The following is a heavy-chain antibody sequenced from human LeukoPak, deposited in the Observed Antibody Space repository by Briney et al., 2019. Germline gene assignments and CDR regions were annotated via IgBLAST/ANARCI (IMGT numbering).Heavy chain of an antibody. J-gene: IGHJ5*02. Sequence: GASVKVSCKASGYTFTSHGISWVRQAPGQGLEWMGRISVHSGQTNYVQKFQDRVTLTTDTSTSTAYKELRSLGSGDTAVYYCAREGYYYHTSNGDDHWGQGTLVTVSS. CDR3: AREGYYYHTSNGDDH. CDR1: GYTFTSHG. V-gene: IGHV1-18*01. D-gene: IGHD3-22*01. CDR2: ISVHSGQT.